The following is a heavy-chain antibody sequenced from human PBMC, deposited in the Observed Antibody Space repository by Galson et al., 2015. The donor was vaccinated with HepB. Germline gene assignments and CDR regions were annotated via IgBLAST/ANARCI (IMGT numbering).Heavy chain of an antibody. CDR1: GFTVSSNY. V-gene: IGHV3-66*02. D-gene: IGHD1-26*01. CDR2: IYSGGST. J-gene: IGHJ6*02. CDR3: AREDGLSGSYYDYYYYYGMDV. Sequence: SLRLSCAASGFTVSSNYMSWVRRAPGKGLEWVSVIYSGGSTYYADSVKGRFTISRDNSKNTLYLQMNSLRAEDTAVYYCAREDGLSGSYYDYYYYYGMDVWGQGTTVTVSS.